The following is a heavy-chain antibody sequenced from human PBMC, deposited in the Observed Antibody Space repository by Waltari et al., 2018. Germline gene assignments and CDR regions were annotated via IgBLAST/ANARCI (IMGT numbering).Heavy chain of an antibody. CDR3: VRQTTTSYYYNYMDV. D-gene: IGHD1-26*01. J-gene: IGHJ6*03. V-gene: IGHV3-7*01. CDR2: IKKDGNET. CDR1: GFTFSSYW. Sequence: EVQLVESGGDLVQPGGSLRLSCEASGFTFSSYWMSWVRQAPGKGRRGVAEIKKDGNETDYVGSVRGRFTISRDNAKNSLYLQMNSLRAEDTAVYYCVRQTTTSYYYNYMDVWGKGTTVTISS.